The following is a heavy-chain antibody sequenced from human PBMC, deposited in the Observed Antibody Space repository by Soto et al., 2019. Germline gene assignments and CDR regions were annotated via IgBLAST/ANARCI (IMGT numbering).Heavy chain of an antibody. Sequence: RESLNISCKGSGYTFTDYWIGWVRQMPGKGLEWMGIIYPGDSDTKYNPSFQGQVTISADKSITTTYLQWSSLKASDTAIYYCAASIFYYGMDVWGQGTTVTVSS. CDR1: GYTFTDYW. V-gene: IGHV5-51*01. CDR3: AASIFYYGMDV. J-gene: IGHJ6*02. CDR2: IYPGDSDT.